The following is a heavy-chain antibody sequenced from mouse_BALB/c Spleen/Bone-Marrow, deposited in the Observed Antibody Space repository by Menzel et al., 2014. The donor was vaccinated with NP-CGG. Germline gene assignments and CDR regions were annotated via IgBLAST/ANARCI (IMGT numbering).Heavy chain of an antibody. Sequence: VQLQQSGPELSKPGVSVKISCEASGYSITGYYMHWVKQGHVKSLEWIGRINPYNGATTYSQSFKDKASLTVDESSNTAYMDLHSLTSEDSAVYYCARGAYWGQGTLVTVSA. V-gene: IGHV1-31*01. J-gene: IGHJ3*01. CDR2: INPYNGAT. CDR3: ARGAY. CDR1: GYSITGYY.